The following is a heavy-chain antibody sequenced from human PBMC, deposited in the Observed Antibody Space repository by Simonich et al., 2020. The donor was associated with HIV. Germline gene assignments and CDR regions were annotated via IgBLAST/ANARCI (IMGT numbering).Heavy chain of an antibody. J-gene: IGHJ3*02. CDR3: ATKRGNLVGADAFDI. CDR1: GYTFTAYY. Sequence: EVQLVQSGAEVKKPGATVKISCKVSGYTFTAYYIPWVQQAPGEGLEWVGRMDPEDAKTIYAEKFQGRVTITADTSTDTAYMELSSLRSEDTAVYYCATKRGNLVGADAFDIWGQGTMVTVSS. D-gene: IGHD1-26*01. V-gene: IGHV1-69-2*01. CDR2: MDPEDAKT.